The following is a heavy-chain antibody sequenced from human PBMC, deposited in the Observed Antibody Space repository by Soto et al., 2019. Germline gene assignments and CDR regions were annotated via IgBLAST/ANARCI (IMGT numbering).Heavy chain of an antibody. CDR3: AKDVCGPGAFCDLDY. CDR2: VGSDGGST. Sequence: EVQLLESGGGLVQPGGSLRLSCAASEFTFTSYAMSWVRQAPGKGLEWVSAVGSDGGSTYYADSVRGRFTVSRDNSQKTRYLQMNNLRAEDTAVSYCAKDVCGPGAFCDLDYWGQGTLVTVSS. V-gene: IGHV3-23*01. D-gene: IGHD3-3*02. CDR1: EFTFTSYA. J-gene: IGHJ4*02.